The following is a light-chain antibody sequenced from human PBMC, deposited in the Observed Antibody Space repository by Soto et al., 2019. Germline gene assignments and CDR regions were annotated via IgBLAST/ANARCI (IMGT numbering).Light chain of an antibody. CDR3: QQYYSYPQVS. V-gene: IGKV1-8*01. CDR2: AAS. J-gene: IGKJ5*01. CDR1: QGIGNS. Sequence: AIRMTQSPSSLSASTGDRVSITCRASQGIGNSIAWYQQKPGKAPKLLMYAASTLQSGVPLRFSGSGSGTDFILTIRSLQSEDFATYYCQQYYSYPQVSFGQGTLLEIK.